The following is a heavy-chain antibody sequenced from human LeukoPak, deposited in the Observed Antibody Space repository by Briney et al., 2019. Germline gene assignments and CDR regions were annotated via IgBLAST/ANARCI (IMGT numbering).Heavy chain of an antibody. Sequence: GGSLRLSCAASGFTISRYGFHWVRQAPGKGLGWVAFISDSGGDKWFGDSVKVRFTISRDKSKNSVNLQMSSLRLEDAALYYCARDGGTESYAFDYWGQETLVTVSS. D-gene: IGHD3-10*01. V-gene: IGHV3-30*02. CDR3: ARDGGTESYAFDY. CDR1: GFTISRYG. CDR2: ISDSGGDK. J-gene: IGHJ4*02.